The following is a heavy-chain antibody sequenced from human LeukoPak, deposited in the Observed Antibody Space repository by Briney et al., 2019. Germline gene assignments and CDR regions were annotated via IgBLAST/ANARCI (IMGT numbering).Heavy chain of an antibody. Sequence: GGSLRLSCAASGFTFSNAWMSWVPQAPGKGLEWVGRIKSKTDGGTTDYAAPVKGRITISRDDSKNTLHLEMNSLKTEDTAVYFCTIAADGSSVGMATIPEGDCWGQGTLVTVSS. V-gene: IGHV3-15*01. CDR2: IKSKTDGGTT. J-gene: IGHJ4*02. CDR3: TIAADGSSVGMATIPEGDC. CDR1: GFTFSNAW. D-gene: IGHD5-24*01.